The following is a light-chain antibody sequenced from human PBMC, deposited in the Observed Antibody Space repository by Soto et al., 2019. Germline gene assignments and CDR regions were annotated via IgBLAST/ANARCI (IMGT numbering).Light chain of an antibody. Sequence: QSVLTQPASVSGSPGQSITISCTGTSSDVGGYNYVSWYQVHPGKAPKLMIYEVSSRPSGVSSRFSGSKSGNTASLTISGLQSEDEGDYYCCSYTTYTSNSSPYVFGTGTKVTVL. V-gene: IGLV2-14*01. CDR2: EVS. CDR1: SSDVGGYNY. CDR3: CSYTTYTSNSSPYV. J-gene: IGLJ1*01.